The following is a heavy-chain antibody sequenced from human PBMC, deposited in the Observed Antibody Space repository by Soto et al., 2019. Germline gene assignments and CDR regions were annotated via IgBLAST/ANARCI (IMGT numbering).Heavy chain of an antibody. J-gene: IGHJ4*02. CDR2: INHSGST. Sequence: QVQLQQWGAGLLKPSETLSLTCAVYGGSFSGYYWSWIRQPPGKGLEWIGEINHSGSTNYNPSLKSRVTISVDTSKNQFFLKLSSVTAADTAVYYCARGKGRYYYDSSGYYHLDYWGQGTLVTVSS. D-gene: IGHD3-22*01. CDR3: ARGKGRYYYDSSGYYHLDY. CDR1: GGSFSGYY. V-gene: IGHV4-34*01.